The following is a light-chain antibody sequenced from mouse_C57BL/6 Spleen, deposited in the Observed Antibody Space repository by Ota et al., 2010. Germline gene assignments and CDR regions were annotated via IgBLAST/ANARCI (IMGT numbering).Light chain of an antibody. CDR1: SSVSSSY. CDR2: STS. Sequence: ENVLTQSPAIMSASPGEKVTMTCRASSSVSSSYLHWYQQKSGASPKLWIYSTSNLASGVPARFSGSGSGTSYSLTISSVEAEDAATYYCQQYSGYPLTFGGGTKLEIK. V-gene: IGKV4-57-1*01. J-gene: IGKJ1*01. CDR3: QQYSGYPLT.